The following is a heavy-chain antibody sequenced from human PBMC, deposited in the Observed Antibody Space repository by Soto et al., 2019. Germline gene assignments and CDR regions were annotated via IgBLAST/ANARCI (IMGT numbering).Heavy chain of an antibody. J-gene: IGHJ3*02. CDR3: ARDSGDYDAFDI. Sequence: ASVKVSCKASGYTFTSYGISWVRQAPGQGLEWMGWISPNSGNTNYAQKFQGWVTMTRDTSISTACMELSRLRSDDTAVYYCARDSGDYDAFDIWGQGTMVTVSS. CDR1: GYTFTSYG. D-gene: IGHD2-21*02. CDR2: ISPNSGNT. V-gene: IGHV1-18*01.